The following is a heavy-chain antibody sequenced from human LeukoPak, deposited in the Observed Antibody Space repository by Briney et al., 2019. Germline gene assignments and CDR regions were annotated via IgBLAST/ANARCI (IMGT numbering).Heavy chain of an antibody. J-gene: IGHJ4*02. V-gene: IGHV1-46*01. Sequence: GASVKVSCKASGYTFTSYYMHWVRQAPGQGLEWMGIINPSGGSTSYAQKFQGRVTMTRDMSTSTVYMELSSLRSEDTAVYYCARDSMGIHSEYSYGLFAGYGYWGQGTLVTVSS. CDR1: GYTFTSYY. D-gene: IGHD5-18*01. CDR3: ARDSMGIHSEYSYGLFAGYGY. CDR2: INPSGGST.